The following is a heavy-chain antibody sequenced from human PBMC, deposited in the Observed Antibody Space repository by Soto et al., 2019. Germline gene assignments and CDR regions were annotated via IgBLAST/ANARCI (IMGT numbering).Heavy chain of an antibody. Sequence: QVQLEQSGAEVKTLGSSVKVSCKASGDTFNRYAISWVRQAPGQGLEWMGGIIPIFGTANYAPQFQDRVTITADESTSTAYMELTSLTSEATAVYFCARGARFLEWLSFDHWGQGTLVTVSS. J-gene: IGHJ4*02. V-gene: IGHV1-69*12. CDR3: ARGARFLEWLSFDH. CDR2: IIPIFGTA. D-gene: IGHD3-3*01. CDR1: GDTFNRYA.